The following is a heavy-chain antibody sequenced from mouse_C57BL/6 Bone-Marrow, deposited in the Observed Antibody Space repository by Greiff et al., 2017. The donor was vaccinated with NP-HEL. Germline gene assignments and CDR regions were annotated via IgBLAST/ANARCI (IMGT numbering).Heavy chain of an antibody. J-gene: IGHJ1*03. CDR3: ARDAWGDWYFDV. Sequence: EVNLVESGGGLVQSGRSLRLSCATSGFTFSDFYMEWVRQAPGKGLEWIAASRNKANDYTTEYSASVKGRFIVSRDTSQSILYLQMNALRAEDTAIYYCARDAWGDWYFDVWGTGTTVTVSS. CDR1: GFTFSDFY. CDR2: SRNKANDYTT. V-gene: IGHV7-1*01.